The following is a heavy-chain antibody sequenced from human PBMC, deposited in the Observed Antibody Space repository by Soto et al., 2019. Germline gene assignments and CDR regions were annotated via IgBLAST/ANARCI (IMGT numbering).Heavy chain of an antibody. Sequence: EVPLVESGGGLVKPGGSLRLSCAASGFTFSSFSMNWVRQAPGKGLEWVSSISSTSSNIYHADSLKGRFTISRDNAQNSMYLKMNSLRAEDTAVYYCARSPPWTPLFRGGMDVWGQGTTVIVAS. J-gene: IGHJ6*02. D-gene: IGHD2-21*01. CDR2: ISSTSSNI. CDR1: GFTFSSFS. V-gene: IGHV3-21*01. CDR3: ARSPPWTPLFRGGMDV.